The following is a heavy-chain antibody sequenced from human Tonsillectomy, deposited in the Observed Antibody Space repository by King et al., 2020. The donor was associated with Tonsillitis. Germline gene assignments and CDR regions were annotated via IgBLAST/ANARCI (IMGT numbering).Heavy chain of an antibody. CDR1: GFTFGDYA. V-gene: IGHV3-49*03. CDR2: IRGKTYGGTT. D-gene: IGHD5-12*01. CDR3: TRDRRGRGYDPVFYYYMDV. J-gene: IGHJ6*03. Sequence: VQLVESGGGLVQPGRSLRLSCSASGFTFGDYAMSWFRQAPGKGLEWVAVIRGKTYGGTTEYAASVKGRFTISRDDSKNIAYLQMNSLKTEDTAVYYCTRDRRGRGYDPVFYYYMDVWGKGTTVTVSS.